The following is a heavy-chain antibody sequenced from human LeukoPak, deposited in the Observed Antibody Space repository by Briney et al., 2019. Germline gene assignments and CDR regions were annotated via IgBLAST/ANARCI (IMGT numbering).Heavy chain of an antibody. CDR2: ISDDGNKK. CDR3: ARVGSGSYFLDGFDI. CDR1: GFTFHNYA. V-gene: IGHV3-30*04. D-gene: IGHD1-26*01. J-gene: IGHJ3*02. Sequence: GGSLRLSCVASGFTFHNYAMHWVRQAPGKGLEWVTLISDDGNKKYYADSVKDRFTISRDNSKNMVYLQMNSLRVEDTAVYYCARVGSGSYFLDGFDIWGQGTMVTVSS.